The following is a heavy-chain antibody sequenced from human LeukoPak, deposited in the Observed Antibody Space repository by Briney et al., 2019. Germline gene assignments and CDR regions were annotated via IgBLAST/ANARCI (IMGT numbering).Heavy chain of an antibody. CDR3: ARGGEIYYFDY. Sequence: SETLSLTCAVYGGSFSGYYWSWIRQPAGKGLEWIGRIYTSGSTNYNPSLKSRVTISVDTSKNQFSLKLSSVTAADTAVYYCARGGEIYYFDYWGQGTLVTVSS. V-gene: IGHV4-59*10. CDR2: IYTSGST. CDR1: GGSFSGYY. D-gene: IGHD2/OR15-2a*01. J-gene: IGHJ4*02.